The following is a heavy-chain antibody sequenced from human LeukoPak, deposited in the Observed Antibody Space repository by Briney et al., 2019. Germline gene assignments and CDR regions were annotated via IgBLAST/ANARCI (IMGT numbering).Heavy chain of an antibody. CDR2: INSDGSST. J-gene: IGHJ4*02. V-gene: IGHV3-74*01. D-gene: IGHD3-3*01. Sequence: GGSLRLSCAASGFTFSSYWMHWVRQAPGKGLVWVSRINSDGSSTSYADSVKGRFTISRDNAKSTLYLQMNSLRAEDTAVYYCARAPFTIFGVVTKNYFDYWGQGTLVTVSS. CDR3: ARAPFTIFGVVTKNYFDY. CDR1: GFTFSSYW.